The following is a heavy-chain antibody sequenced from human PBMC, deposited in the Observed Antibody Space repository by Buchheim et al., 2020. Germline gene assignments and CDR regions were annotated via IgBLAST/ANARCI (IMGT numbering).Heavy chain of an antibody. J-gene: IGHJ5*02. D-gene: IGHD1-14*01. Sequence: QVQLQESGPGLVKPSQTLSLTCTVSGGSISSGDYYWSWIRQPPGKGLAWIGYIYYSGSTYYNPSLKSRVTISVDTSKKQFYLKLSSVTAADTAVYYCARLVDRNLFGTVWFDPWGQGTL. CDR2: IYYSGST. CDR1: GGSISSGDYY. CDR3: ARLVDRNLFGTVWFDP. V-gene: IGHV4-30-4*01.